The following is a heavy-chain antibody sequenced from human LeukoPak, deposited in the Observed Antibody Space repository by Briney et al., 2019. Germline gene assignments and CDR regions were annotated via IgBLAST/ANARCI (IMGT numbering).Heavy chain of an antibody. CDR2: ISSSSSYI. J-gene: IGHJ4*02. Sequence: GGSLRLSCAASGFTFSSYSMNWVRQAPGKGLEWVSSISSSSSYIYYADSVKGRFTISRDNAKNSLYLQMNSLRAEDTAVYYCAKDPGGFIAAAGVDYWGQGTLVTVSS. CDR3: AKDPGGFIAAAGVDY. D-gene: IGHD6-13*01. V-gene: IGHV3-21*04. CDR1: GFTFSSYS.